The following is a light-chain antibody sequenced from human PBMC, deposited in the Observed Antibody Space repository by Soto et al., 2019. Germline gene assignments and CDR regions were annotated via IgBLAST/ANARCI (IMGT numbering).Light chain of an antibody. Sequence: EVVMTQSPGTLSLSPGEAPTLSCRASQSVTGSYLAWYQQKPGQPPRLLIYAASNRATGIPARSSGSGSGTDFTLTISALEPEDFAVYYCQHRSSWPLTFGGGTKVDIK. V-gene: IGKV3-11*01. J-gene: IGKJ4*01. CDR3: QHRSSWPLT. CDR1: QSVTGSY. CDR2: AAS.